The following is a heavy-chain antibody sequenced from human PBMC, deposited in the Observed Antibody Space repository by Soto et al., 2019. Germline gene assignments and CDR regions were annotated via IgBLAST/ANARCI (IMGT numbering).Heavy chain of an antibody. D-gene: IGHD4-17*01. CDR2: LYNDGTT. CDR3: ARETVTTGGGAFDI. J-gene: IGHJ3*02. Sequence: EVQLVESGGGLIQPGGSLRLSCAVSGFTVSRNYMSWVRQAPGEGLEWVSVLYNDGTTYYADSVKGRFTISRDNSKNTLYLQMNSLSAEDTAVYYCARETVTTGGGAFDIWGQGTMVTVSS. CDR1: GFTVSRNY. V-gene: IGHV3-53*01.